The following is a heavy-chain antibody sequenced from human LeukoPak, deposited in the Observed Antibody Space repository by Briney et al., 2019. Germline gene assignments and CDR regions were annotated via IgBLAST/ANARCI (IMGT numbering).Heavy chain of an antibody. CDR3: ARAAYYYDSSGLDYYFDY. D-gene: IGHD3-22*01. CDR2: IIPIFGTA. Sequence: SVKVSCKASGGTFSSYAISWVRQAPGQGLEWMGGIIPIFGTANYAQKFQGRVTITADESTSTAHMELRSLRSDDTAVYYCARAAYYYDSSGLDYYFDYWGQGTLVTVSS. CDR1: GGTFSSYA. V-gene: IGHV1-69*13. J-gene: IGHJ4*02.